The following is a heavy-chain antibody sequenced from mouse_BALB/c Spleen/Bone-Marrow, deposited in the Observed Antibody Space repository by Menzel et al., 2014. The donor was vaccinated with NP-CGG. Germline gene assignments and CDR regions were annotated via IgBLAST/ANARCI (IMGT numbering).Heavy chain of an antibody. CDR1: GFTFSSYG. Sequence: DVQLVESGGGLVQPGGSLKLSCAASGFTFSSYGMSWVRQTPDKRLELVATINSNGGSTYYPDSLKGRFTISRDNAKNTLYLRMRSLKSEDTAMCYCARDSNVSWGQGTTLTVSS. J-gene: IGHJ2*01. V-gene: IGHV5-6-3*01. CDR2: INSNGGST. CDR3: ARDSNVS. D-gene: IGHD6-2*01.